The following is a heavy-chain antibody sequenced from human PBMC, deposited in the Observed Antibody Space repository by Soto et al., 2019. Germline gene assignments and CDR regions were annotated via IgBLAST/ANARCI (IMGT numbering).Heavy chain of an antibody. CDR3: ARARGIVVVVAATHFDY. V-gene: IGHV1-18*01. CDR1: GYTFTSYG. CDR2: ICAYNGNT. D-gene: IGHD2-15*01. Sequence: ASVKVSCKASGYTFTSYGISWVRQAPGQGLEWMGWICAYNGNTNYAQKLQGRVTMTTDTSTRTAYMELRSLRSDDTAVYYCARARGIVVVVAATHFDYWGQGTLVTVSS. J-gene: IGHJ4*02.